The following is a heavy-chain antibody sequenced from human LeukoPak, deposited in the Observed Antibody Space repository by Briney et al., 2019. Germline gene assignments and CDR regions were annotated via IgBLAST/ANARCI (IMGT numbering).Heavy chain of an antibody. D-gene: IGHD5-18*01. CDR1: GFTFSNYE. CDR2: FSSSGRNI. CDR3: ARDLVQLWSKDF. Sequence: PGGSLRLSCAASGFTFSNYEFNWVRQAPGKGLEWVSYFSSSGRNIYYADSVKGRFTISRDNARNSLYLQMNSLRAEDTAVYYCARDLVQLWSKDFWGQGTLVTVSS. J-gene: IGHJ4*02. V-gene: IGHV3-48*03.